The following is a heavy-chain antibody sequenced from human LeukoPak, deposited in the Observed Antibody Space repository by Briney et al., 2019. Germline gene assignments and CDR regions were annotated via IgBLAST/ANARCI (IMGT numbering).Heavy chain of an antibody. CDR3: AREGAAASVDY. J-gene: IGHJ4*02. V-gene: IGHV3-64*01. CDR2: ISSNGGAT. Sequence: GGSLRLSCAASGFTVSSNYMSWVRQAPGKGLEYVAAISSNGGATYYANSVKGRFTISRDNSENTLYLLMGSLRAEDMAVYYCAREGAAASVDYWGQGTLVTVSS. D-gene: IGHD6-13*01. CDR1: GFTVSSNY.